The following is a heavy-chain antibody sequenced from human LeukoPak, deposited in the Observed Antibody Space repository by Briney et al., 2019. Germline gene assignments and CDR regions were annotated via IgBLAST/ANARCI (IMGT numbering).Heavy chain of an antibody. CDR3: ARVSAAGTDYYYMDV. J-gene: IGHJ6*03. D-gene: IGHD6-13*01. CDR1: GGTFSSYA. CDR2: IIPIFGTA. Sequence: SVKVSCKASGGTFSSYAISWVRQAPGQGLEWMGGIIPIFGTATYAQKFQGRVTITTDESTSTAYMELSSLRSEDTAVYYCARVSAAGTDYYYMDVWGKGTTVTVSS. V-gene: IGHV1-69*05.